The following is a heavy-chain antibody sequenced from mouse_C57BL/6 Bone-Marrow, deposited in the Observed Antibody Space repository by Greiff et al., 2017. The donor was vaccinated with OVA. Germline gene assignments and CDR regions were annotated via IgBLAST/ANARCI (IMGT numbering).Heavy chain of an antibody. CDR2: ISNLAYSI. CDR1: GFTFSDYG. CDR3: ARPGDYDGVYAMDY. J-gene: IGHJ4*01. V-gene: IGHV5-15*01. D-gene: IGHD2-4*01. Sequence: EVQRVESGGGLVQPGGSLKLSCAASGFTFSDYGMAWVRQAPRTGPEWVAFISNLAYSIYYADTVTGRFTISRENAKNPLYLEMSSLRSEDTAMYYCARPGDYDGVYAMDYWGQGTSVTVSS.